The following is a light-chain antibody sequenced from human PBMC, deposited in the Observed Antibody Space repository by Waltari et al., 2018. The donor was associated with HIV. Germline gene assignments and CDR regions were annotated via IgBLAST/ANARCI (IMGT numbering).Light chain of an antibody. J-gene: IGKJ4*01. V-gene: IGKV1-9*01. CDR3: QQVNGYPLT. CDR2: ATS. CDR1: QNIYSD. Sequence: DIPLTQSPSFPSASVGDRVTITCRASQNIYSDLSWYQQKPGRAPQLLIYATSTLQSGVPSRFSGSGSGTEFALTITNLQPDDFATYYCQQVNGYPLTFGGGTTVEI.